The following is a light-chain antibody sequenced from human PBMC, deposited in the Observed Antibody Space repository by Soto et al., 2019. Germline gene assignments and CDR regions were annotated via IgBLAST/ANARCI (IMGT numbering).Light chain of an antibody. CDR3: QSYDISLHNYV. CDR1: TSNIGAPYD. J-gene: IGLJ1*01. V-gene: IGLV1-40*01. Sequence: QSVLTQPPSVSGAPGQRVSISCTGSTSNIGAPYDVHWYQHLPGTAPKLLIYGDNNRPSGVPDRFSGSKSGPSASLAITRLQAEDEADYYCQSYDISLHNYVFGTGTKGTVL. CDR2: GDN.